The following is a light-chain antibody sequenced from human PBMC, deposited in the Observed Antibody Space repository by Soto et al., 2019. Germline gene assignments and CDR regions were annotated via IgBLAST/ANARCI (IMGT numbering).Light chain of an antibody. Sequence: QSALTQPASVSGSPGQSITISCTGTSSDVGSYNLVSWYQQHPGKAPKLMIYEGSKRPSGVSNRFSGSKSGKTASLTISGLQAEDEGDYYCCSYAGSSTLVFGGGTKLTVL. CDR1: SSDVGSYNL. V-gene: IGLV2-23*01. CDR2: EGS. CDR3: CSYAGSSTLV. J-gene: IGLJ2*01.